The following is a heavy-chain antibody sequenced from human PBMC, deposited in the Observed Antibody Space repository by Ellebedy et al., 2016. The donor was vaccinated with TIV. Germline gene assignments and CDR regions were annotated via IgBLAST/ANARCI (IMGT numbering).Heavy chain of an antibody. V-gene: IGHV3-33*01. CDR3: VRAPRGQYYFDY. CDR2: IWYDGSNK. J-gene: IGHJ4*02. Sequence: GGSLRLSXAASGFIFSNYGMHWVRQAPGKGLEWAAVIWYDGSNKYYADSVKGRFTISRDNSKNTLYLEMNSLRAEDTAVYYCVRAPRGQYYFDYWGQGTLVTVSS. CDR1: GFIFSNYG. D-gene: IGHD5-12*01.